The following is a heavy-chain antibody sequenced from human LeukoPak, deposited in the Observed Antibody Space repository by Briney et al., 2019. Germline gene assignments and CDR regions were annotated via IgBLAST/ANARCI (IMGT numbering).Heavy chain of an antibody. CDR3: ALDDWRNASGINDY. V-gene: IGHV1-46*01. CDR1: GYTFTSYY. Sequence: ASVKVSCKASGYTFTSYYIHWVRQAPGQGLAWMGVINPSGGSTTYAQNFQGRVTMTTDTSTSTVYMELSSLRSDDTAVYYCALDDWRNASGINDYWGQGTLVTVSS. CDR2: INPSGGST. D-gene: IGHD1-1*01. J-gene: IGHJ4*02.